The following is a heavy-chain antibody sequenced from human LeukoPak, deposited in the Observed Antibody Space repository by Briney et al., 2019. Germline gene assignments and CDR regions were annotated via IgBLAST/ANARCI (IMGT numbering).Heavy chain of an antibody. CDR1: GFTFSSYS. CDR2: IYSGGST. V-gene: IGHV3-66*04. J-gene: IGHJ5*02. CDR3: ARQIYYDFWSGYSENWFDP. Sequence: GGSLRLSCAASGFTFSSYSMNWVRRAPGKGLEWVSVIYSGGSTYYADSVKGRFTISRDNSKNTLYLQMNSLRAEDTAVYYCARQIYYDFWSGYSENWFDPWGQGTLVTVSS. D-gene: IGHD3-3*01.